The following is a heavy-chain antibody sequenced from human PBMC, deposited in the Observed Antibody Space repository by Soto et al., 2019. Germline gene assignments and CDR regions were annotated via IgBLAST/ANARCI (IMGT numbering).Heavy chain of an antibody. J-gene: IGHJ3*02. V-gene: IGHV1-8*01. CDR3: ARADGSSHDAFDI. CDR2: INPNSGNT. CDR1: GYIFSNYD. Sequence: ASVKVSCKASGYIFSNYDIHWVRQAAGQGLEWMGWINPNSGNTGYAERFQGRATLTRNTSISTDYMELRTLRSEDTAVYYCARADGSSHDAFDIWGQGTMVTV. D-gene: IGHD1-26*01.